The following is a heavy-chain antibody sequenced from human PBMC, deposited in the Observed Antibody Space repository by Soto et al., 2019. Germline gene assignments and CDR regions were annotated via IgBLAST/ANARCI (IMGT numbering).Heavy chain of an antibody. CDR2: MNAKSGDT. CDR1: GYTFSDFD. V-gene: IGHV1-8*01. D-gene: IGHD4-4*01. Sequence: SVKVSCKAAGYTFSDFDINWLRQADGQGPEWMGWMNAKSGDTFSAQRLQGKFNMTWDTALSTAYMEVGSLTSDDAAIYYCPRGNPFNYAGFDVWGQGTKVTVYS. J-gene: IGHJ6*02. CDR3: PRGNPFNYAGFDV.